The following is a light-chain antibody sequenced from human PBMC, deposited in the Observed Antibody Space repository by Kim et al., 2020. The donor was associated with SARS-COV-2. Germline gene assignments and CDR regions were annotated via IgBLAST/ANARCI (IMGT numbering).Light chain of an antibody. CDR2: AAS. Sequence: DIQLTQSPSFLSASVGDRVTITCRASQGISSYLAWYQQKPGKAPKLLIYAASTLQSGVPSRFSGSGSGTEFTLTISRLQPEDFATYYCQQVNSYHPLLTFGGGTKVDIK. J-gene: IGKJ4*01. CDR1: QGISSY. V-gene: IGKV1-9*01. CDR3: QQVNSYHPLLT.